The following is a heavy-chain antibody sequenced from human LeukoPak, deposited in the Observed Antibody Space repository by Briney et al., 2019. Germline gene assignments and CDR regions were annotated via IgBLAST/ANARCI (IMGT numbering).Heavy chain of an antibody. CDR3: ARVRTIFETETDSDY. D-gene: IGHD3-3*01. Sequence: SVKVSCKASGYTFTSYDINWVRQAPGQGLEWMGGIIPIFGTANYAQKFQGRVTITADESTSTAYMELSSLRSEDTAVYYCARVRTIFETETDSDYWGQGTLVTVSS. J-gene: IGHJ4*02. CDR1: GYTFTSYD. CDR2: IIPIFGTA. V-gene: IGHV1-69*13.